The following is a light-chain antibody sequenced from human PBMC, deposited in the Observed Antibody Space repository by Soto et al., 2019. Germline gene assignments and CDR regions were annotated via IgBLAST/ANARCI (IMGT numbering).Light chain of an antibody. CDR3: SSDAGRNIPVV. CDR2: EVS. CDR1: SSDVGGYNC. Sequence: QSALTQPPSASGSPGQSVTISCTGTSSDVGGYNCVSWYQQHPGKAPKLMIYEVSKRPSGVPDRFSGSKSGNTASLTVSGLQAEDESDYYCSSDAGRNIPVVVGGGNKLTVL. J-gene: IGLJ2*01. V-gene: IGLV2-8*01.